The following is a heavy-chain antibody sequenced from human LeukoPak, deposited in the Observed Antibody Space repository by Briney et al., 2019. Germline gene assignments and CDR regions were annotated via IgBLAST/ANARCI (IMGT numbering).Heavy chain of an antibody. Sequence: SETLSLTCTVSGGSINNYYWSWIRQPAGKGLEWIGLIYSSGSTSYNPSLKSRVTMSVDTSKKQFSLRLSSVTAADTAVYYCARGNWGPDYWGQGTLVTVSS. D-gene: IGHD7-27*01. CDR2: IYSSGST. V-gene: IGHV4-4*07. CDR3: ARGNWGPDY. J-gene: IGHJ4*02. CDR1: GGSINNYY.